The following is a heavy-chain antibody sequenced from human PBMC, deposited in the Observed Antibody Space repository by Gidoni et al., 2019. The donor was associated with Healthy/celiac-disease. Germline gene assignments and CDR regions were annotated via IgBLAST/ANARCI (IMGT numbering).Heavy chain of an antibody. Sequence: EVQLVQSGAEVKKPGESLKISCKASGYIFTSYWIFWVRQMPGKGLEWMGIIDPADSDTRYSPSFQGQVTISVDKSISTAYLQWSSLKASDTAMYFCARQEDIMTAYFSPWGQGTLVTVSS. D-gene: IGHD3-9*01. CDR1: GYIFTSYW. V-gene: IGHV5-51*01. J-gene: IGHJ5*02. CDR3: ARQEDIMTAYFSP. CDR2: IDPADSDT.